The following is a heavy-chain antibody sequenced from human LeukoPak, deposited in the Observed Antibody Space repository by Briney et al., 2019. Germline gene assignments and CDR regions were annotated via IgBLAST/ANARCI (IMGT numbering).Heavy chain of an antibody. V-gene: IGHV3-30*04. D-gene: IGHD6-13*01. J-gene: IGHJ4*02. Sequence: GGSLRLSCAASGFTFSSYAMHWFRQAPGKGLEWVAVTSYTGNNQYYADSVKGRFTISRDNSKNTLYLQMSSLRAEDTAVYYTVRGWGIAAPGGPFDYWGQGTLVTVSS. CDR1: GFTFSSYA. CDR3: VRGWGIAAPGGPFDY. CDR2: TSYTGNNQ.